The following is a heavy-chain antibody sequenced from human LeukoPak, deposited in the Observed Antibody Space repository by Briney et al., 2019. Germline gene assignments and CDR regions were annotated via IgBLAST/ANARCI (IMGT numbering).Heavy chain of an antibody. D-gene: IGHD1-14*01. J-gene: IGHJ6*02. V-gene: IGHV3-13*01. CDR3: ARGGPAPYKQNYGMDV. Sequence: GGSLRLSCAASGFTFSSYDMHWVRQATGKGLEWVSAIGTAGDTYYPGSVKGRFTISRENAKNSLYLQMNSLRAGDTAVYYCARGGPAPYKQNYGMDVWGQGTTVIVSS. CDR2: IGTAGDT. CDR1: GFTFSSYD.